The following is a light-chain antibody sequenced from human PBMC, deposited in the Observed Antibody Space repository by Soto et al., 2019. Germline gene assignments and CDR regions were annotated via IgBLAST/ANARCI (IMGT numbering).Light chain of an antibody. CDR3: MKALQPPST. V-gene: IGKV2-28*01. CDR2: LGS. J-gene: IGKJ2*01. CDR1: QSLLHSNGYNY. Sequence: DIVMTQSPLSLPVTPGEPASISCRSSQSLLHSNGYNYLDWYLQKPGQSPQLLIYLGSNRASGAPERLGGSEQGTNFPLKIRRGGVENVGFYYCMKALQPPSTFGQGTKLEIK.